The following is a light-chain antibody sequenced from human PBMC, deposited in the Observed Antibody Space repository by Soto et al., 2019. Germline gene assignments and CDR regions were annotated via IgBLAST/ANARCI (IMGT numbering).Light chain of an antibody. CDR1: QSVTNSY. CDR3: QQYNNWPIT. V-gene: IGKV3-15*01. Sequence: EIVMTQSPVTLSVSPGERATLYCRASQSVTNSYLAWYQQKPGQAPRLLIFGASTRAAGIPARFSGSGSGTEFTLTISSLQSEDFAVYYCQQYNNWPITFGQGTRLEI. J-gene: IGKJ5*01. CDR2: GAS.